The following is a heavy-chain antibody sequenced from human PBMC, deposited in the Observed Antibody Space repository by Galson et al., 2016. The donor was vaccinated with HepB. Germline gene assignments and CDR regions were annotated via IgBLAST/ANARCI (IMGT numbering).Heavy chain of an antibody. J-gene: IGHJ4*02. CDR2: IILLFGTV. D-gene: IGHD3-10*01. CDR1: GDTFRSYT. V-gene: IGHV1-69*13. Sequence: SVKVSCKASGDTFRSYTISWVRQTPGQGLEWMGGIILLFGTVEYAQKFRGRIKITADDSTSTAYMEVNSLRDEDTAGYCCASPEAGFGEFGAFENWVQGTLVSVSS. CDR3: ASPEAGFGEFGAFEN.